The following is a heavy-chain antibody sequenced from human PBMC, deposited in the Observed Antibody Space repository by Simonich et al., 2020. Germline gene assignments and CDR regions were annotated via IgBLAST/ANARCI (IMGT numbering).Heavy chain of an antibody. Sequence: EVQLVESGGGLVKPGGSLRLSCAASGFTFSSYSMNWVRQVPVKGLVWVSSIIMISSYRYYADSGKGRFTISRDNANNSLYLQMNSLRAEDTAVYYCAREIEAGNAFDIWGQGTMVTVSS. V-gene: IGHV3-21*01. CDR1: GFTFSSYS. CDR2: IIMISSYR. J-gene: IGHJ3*02. CDR3: AREIEAGNAFDI.